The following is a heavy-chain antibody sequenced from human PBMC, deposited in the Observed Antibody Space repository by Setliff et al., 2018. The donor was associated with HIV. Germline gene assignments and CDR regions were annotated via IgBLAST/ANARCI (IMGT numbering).Heavy chain of an antibody. Sequence: PGGSLRLSCAASGFTFSTYAMSWVRQAPGKGLEWVSAITSSGGSTYYTDSVKGRFTISRDNSKNTLYLQLNSLRREDTAVYYCASARIPTGGTSTSFDYWGQGTLVTVSS. CDR3: ASARIPTGGTSTSFDY. D-gene: IGHD1-1*01. V-gene: IGHV3-23*01. CDR2: ITSSGGST. CDR1: GFTFSTYA. J-gene: IGHJ4*02.